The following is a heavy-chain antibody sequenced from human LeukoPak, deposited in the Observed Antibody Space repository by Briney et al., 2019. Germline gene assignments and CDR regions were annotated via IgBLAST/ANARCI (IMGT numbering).Heavy chain of an antibody. V-gene: IGHV3-48*01. CDR2: ISSSSSTI. J-gene: IGHJ4*02. Sequence: TGRSLRLSCAASGFTFSSYSMNWVRQAPGKGLEWVSYISSSSSTIYYADSVKGRFTISRDNAKNSLYLQMNSLRAEDTAVYYCARDRAVVVPAATFDYWGQGTLVTVSS. D-gene: IGHD2-2*01. CDR3: ARDRAVVVPAATFDY. CDR1: GFTFSSYS.